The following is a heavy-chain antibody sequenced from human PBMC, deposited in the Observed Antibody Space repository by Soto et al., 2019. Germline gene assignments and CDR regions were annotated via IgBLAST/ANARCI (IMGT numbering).Heavy chain of an antibody. CDR2: ISYDGSNK. J-gene: IGHJ3*02. CDR3: AKDTYYDILTGSDAFDI. D-gene: IGHD3-9*01. CDR1: GFTFSSYG. V-gene: IGHV3-30*18. Sequence: GSLRLSCAASGFTFSSYGMHWVRQAPGKGLEWVAVISYDGSNKYYADTVKGRFTISRDNSKNTLNLQMNRLRAEDTAVYYCAKDTYYDILTGSDAFDIWGQGTMVTVSS.